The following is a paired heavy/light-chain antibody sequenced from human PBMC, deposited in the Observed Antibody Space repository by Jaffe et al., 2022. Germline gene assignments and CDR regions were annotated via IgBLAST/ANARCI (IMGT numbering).Light chain of an antibody. J-gene: IGKJ3*01. CDR3: QQYNTYPFT. Sequence: DIQMTQSPSTLSASIGDRVTITCRASQSISSWLAWYQQKPGKAPNLLIYKASGLQSGVPSRFSGSGSETEFTLTISSLQPDDFATYYCQQYNTYPFTFGPGTKVDIK. CDR2: KAS. CDR1: QSISSW. V-gene: IGKV1-5*03.
Heavy chain of an antibody. Sequence: EMQLLESGGGLVQPGGSLRLSCAASSSAMSWVRQAPGKGLEWVSAISGTGIGTYYADSVKGRFTISRDNSKNTLYLQMNSLRVEDTAVYYCVKLAGVIAVAATPDAVFQHWDQGTLVTVSS. D-gene: IGHD6-19*01. CDR2: ISGTGIGT. CDR3: VKLAGVIAVAATPDAVFQH. V-gene: IGHV3-23*01. J-gene: IGHJ1*01. CDR1: SSA.